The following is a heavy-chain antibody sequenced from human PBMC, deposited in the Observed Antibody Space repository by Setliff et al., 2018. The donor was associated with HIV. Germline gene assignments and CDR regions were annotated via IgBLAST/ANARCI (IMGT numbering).Heavy chain of an antibody. CDR3: ARDRYHYGSSGYVRYFDY. CDR1: GYTFTGYY. Sequence: ASVKVSCKAFGYTFTGYYIHWVRQAPGQGLEWMGWINPNSGGTNYAQKFQGRVTMTRDTSISTAYMELSRLRSDDAAVYYCARDRYHYGSSGYVRYFDYWGQGTLVAVSS. V-gene: IGHV1-2*02. CDR2: INPNSGGT. J-gene: IGHJ4*02. D-gene: IGHD3-22*01.